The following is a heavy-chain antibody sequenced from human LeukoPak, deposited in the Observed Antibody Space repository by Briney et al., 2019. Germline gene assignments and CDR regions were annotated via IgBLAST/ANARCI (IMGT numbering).Heavy chain of an antibody. Sequence: ASVKVSCKASGYTFTTYGISWVRQAPRQGLEWMGWISAYSGNTNYAQKVQGRVTMTTHTSTSTAYMELRSLRSDDAAVYYCARGDGSRWPNFDYWGQGTLVTVSS. V-gene: IGHV1-18*01. J-gene: IGHJ4*02. CDR2: ISAYSGNT. CDR1: GYTFTTYG. CDR3: ARGDGSRWPNFDY. D-gene: IGHD6-19*01.